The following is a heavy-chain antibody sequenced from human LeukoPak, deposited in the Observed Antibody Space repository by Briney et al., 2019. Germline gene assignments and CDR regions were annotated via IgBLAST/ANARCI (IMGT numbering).Heavy chain of an antibody. J-gene: IGHJ6*02. CDR1: GYTITGYY. V-gene: IGHV1-2*02. Sequence: ASVKVSCKASGYTITGYYMHWVRQAPGQGLEWMGWINPNSGGTNYAQKFQGRVTMTRDTSISTAYMELSRLRSDDTAVYYCAREGIAAAGDNNYYYYGMDVWGQGTTVTVSS. CDR3: AREGIAAAGDNNYYYYGMDV. D-gene: IGHD6-13*01. CDR2: INPNSGGT.